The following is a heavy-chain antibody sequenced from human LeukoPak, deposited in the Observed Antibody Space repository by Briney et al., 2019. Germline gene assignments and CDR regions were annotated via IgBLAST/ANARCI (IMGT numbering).Heavy chain of an antibody. CDR2: ISSSSSYI. CDR1: GFTFSSYS. V-gene: IGHV3-21*01. D-gene: IGHD6-19*01. J-gene: IGHJ4*02. CDR3: ARDMSSGWYSNFDY. Sequence: PGGSLRLSCAASGFTFSSYSMNWVRQAPGKGLEWVSSISSSSSYIYYTDSVKGRFTLSRDNAKKSLYLQMNSLRVEDTAVYYCARDMSSGWYSNFDYWGQGTLVTVSS.